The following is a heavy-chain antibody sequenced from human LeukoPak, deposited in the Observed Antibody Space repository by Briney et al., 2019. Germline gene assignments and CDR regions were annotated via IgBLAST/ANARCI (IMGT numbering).Heavy chain of an antibody. CDR3: ARARRDSGYYKVDY. CDR2: INHSGST. J-gene: IGHJ4*02. V-gene: IGHV4-34*01. D-gene: IGHD3-3*01. CDR1: GGSFSGYY. Sequence: PSETLSLTCAVYGGSFSGYYWSWIRQPPGKGLEWIGEINHSGSTNYNPSLKSRVTISVDASKNQFSRKLSSVTAADTAVYYCARARRDSGYYKVDYWGQGTLVTVSS.